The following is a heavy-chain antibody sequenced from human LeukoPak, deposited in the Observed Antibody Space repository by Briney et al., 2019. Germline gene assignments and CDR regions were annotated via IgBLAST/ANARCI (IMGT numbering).Heavy chain of an antibody. Sequence: TETLSLTCTVSGGSISSSSYYRGWIRQPPGKGLEWIGSIYSGGSSYYNPSLKSRVSISVDTSNNQFSLKVNSVTAADTAVYYCARDAGHQLSRRNYYAMDVWGQGTTVTVSS. V-gene: IGHV4-39*07. CDR2: IYSGGSS. J-gene: IGHJ6*02. CDR1: GGSISSSSYY. CDR3: ARDAGHQLSRRNYYAMDV. D-gene: IGHD2-2*01.